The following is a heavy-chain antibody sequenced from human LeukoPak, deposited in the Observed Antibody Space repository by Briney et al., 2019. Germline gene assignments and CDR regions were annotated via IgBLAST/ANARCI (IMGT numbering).Heavy chain of an antibody. D-gene: IGHD5-12*01. Sequence: GGSLRLSCAASGFTVSSNYMSWVRQAPGKGLEWVSAISGSGGSTYYADSVKGRFTISRDNSKNTLYLQMNSLRAEDTAVYYCAKERWLQSGALDYWGQGTLVTVSS. CDR3: AKERWLQSGALDY. CDR1: GFTVSSNY. J-gene: IGHJ4*02. V-gene: IGHV3-23*01. CDR2: ISGSGGST.